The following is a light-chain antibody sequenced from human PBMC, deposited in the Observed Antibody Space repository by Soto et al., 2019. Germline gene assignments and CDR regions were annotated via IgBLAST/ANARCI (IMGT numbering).Light chain of an antibody. V-gene: IGKV3-11*01. CDR1: QSVSRY. J-gene: IGKJ5*01. Sequence: EVVLTQSPATLSVSPGESVTLSCRASQSVSRYVAWYQHKPGQAPRPLIYDTFQRANGVPDMFSGGGSGTDFTLTISSREPEDFAVYYCQQRARWPMPFGQGTRLELK. CDR2: DTF. CDR3: QQRARWPMP.